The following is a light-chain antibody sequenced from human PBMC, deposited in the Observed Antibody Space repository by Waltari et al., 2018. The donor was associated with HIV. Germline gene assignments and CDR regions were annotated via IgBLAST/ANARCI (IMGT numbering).Light chain of an antibody. CDR2: SAS. J-gene: IGKJ3*01. Sequence: DIQMTQSPSSLSASVGASVSITCRASQSISSYLNWYQQKPGKVPKLLIYSASTLQSGVPSRFSGSGSGTDFTLTISSLQPEDFATYYCQQSYSTPVTFGPGTKVEIK. CDR3: QQSYSTPVT. V-gene: IGKV1-39*01. CDR1: QSISSY.